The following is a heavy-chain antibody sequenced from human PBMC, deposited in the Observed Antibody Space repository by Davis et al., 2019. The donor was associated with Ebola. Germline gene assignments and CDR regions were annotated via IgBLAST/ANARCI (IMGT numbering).Heavy chain of an antibody. CDR2: IYHSGST. CDR1: GGSFSGYY. V-gene: IGHV4-34*01. CDR3: ARAAAAPLNWFDP. D-gene: IGHD6-13*01. Sequence: MPSETLSLTCAVSGGSFSGYYWSWVRQPPGKGLEWIGEIYHSGSTNYNPSLKSRVTISVDKSKNQFSLKLSSVTAADTAVYYCARAAAAPLNWFDPWGQGTLVTVSS. J-gene: IGHJ5*02.